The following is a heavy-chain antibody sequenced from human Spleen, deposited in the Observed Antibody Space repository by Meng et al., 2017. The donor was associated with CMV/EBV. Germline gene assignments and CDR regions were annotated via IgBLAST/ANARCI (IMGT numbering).Heavy chain of an antibody. Sequence: SETLSLTCAVSGYSTSSDNYWAWIRQPPGKGLEWIGSIIHSGRSYYNPSLKGRVSMSVDTSKNQFSLKLNSLTAADTAVYYCARVYGGCFDYWGQGTLVTVSS. CDR3: ARVYGGCFDY. J-gene: IGHJ4*02. V-gene: IGHV4-38-2*01. D-gene: IGHD2/OR15-2a*01. CDR2: IIHSGRS. CDR1: GYSTSSDNY.